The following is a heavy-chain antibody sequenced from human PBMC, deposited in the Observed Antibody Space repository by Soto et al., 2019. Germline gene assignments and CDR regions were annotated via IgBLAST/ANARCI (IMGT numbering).Heavy chain of an antibody. V-gene: IGHV3-33*01. Sequence: QVQLVESGGGVVQPGRSLRLSCAASGFTFSSYGMHWVRQAPGKGLEWVAVIWYDGSNKWYADSVKGRFTISRDNSKNTLYLQMNSLRAEDTAVYSCARDRGYSGYDSPRFYYGMDVWGQGNTVTVSS. J-gene: IGHJ6*02. CDR3: ARDRGYSGYDSPRFYYGMDV. D-gene: IGHD5-12*01. CDR2: IWYDGSNK. CDR1: GFTFSSYG.